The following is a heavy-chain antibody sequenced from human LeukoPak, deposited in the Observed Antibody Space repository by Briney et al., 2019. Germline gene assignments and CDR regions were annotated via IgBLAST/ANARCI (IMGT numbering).Heavy chain of an antibody. J-gene: IGHJ4*02. Sequence: GGSLRPSCAASGFTFSSYEMNWVRQAPGKGLEWVSYISSGGSIIYYADSVKGRFTMSRDNAKNSLFLQMKSLRAEDTAVYYCARGAPIAARPFDYWGQGTLVTVSS. V-gene: IGHV3-48*03. CDR3: ARGAPIAARPFDY. D-gene: IGHD6-6*01. CDR2: ISSGGSII. CDR1: GFTFSSYE.